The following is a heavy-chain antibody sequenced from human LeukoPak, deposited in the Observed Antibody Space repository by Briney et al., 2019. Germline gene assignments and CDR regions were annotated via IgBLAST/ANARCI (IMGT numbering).Heavy chain of an antibody. V-gene: IGHV4-59*08. CDR1: GGSISSYY. CDR3: ARQERLGELSLPFDY. J-gene: IGHJ4*02. Sequence: SETLSLTCTVSGGSISSYYWSWIRQPPGKGLEWIGYIYYSGSTNYNPSLKSRVTISADTSKNQFSLKLSSVTAADTAVYYCARQERLGELSLPFDYWGQGTLVTVSS. D-gene: IGHD3-16*02. CDR2: IYYSGST.